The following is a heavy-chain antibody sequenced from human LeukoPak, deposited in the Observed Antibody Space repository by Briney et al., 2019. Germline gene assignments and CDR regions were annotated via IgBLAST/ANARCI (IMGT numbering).Heavy chain of an antibody. Sequence: SETLSLTCTVSGGSISSSSYCWGWIRQPPGKGLEWIGNIYYSGSTYYNPSLKSRVTISVDTSKNQFSLKLSSVTAADTAVYYCAREGIITMIVGWGQGTLVTVSS. V-gene: IGHV4-39*07. CDR1: GGSISSSSYC. CDR3: AREGIITMIVG. J-gene: IGHJ4*02. D-gene: IGHD3-22*01. CDR2: IYYSGST.